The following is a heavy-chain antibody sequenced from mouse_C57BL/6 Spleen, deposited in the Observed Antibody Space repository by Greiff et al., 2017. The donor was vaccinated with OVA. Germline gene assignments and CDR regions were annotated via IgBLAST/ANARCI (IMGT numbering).Heavy chain of an antibody. CDR1: GFTFSDYG. Sequence: EVKLMESGGGLVKPGGSLKLSCAASGFTFSDYGMHWVRQAPEKGLEWVAYISSGSSTIYYADTVKGRFTISRDNAKNTLFLQMTSLRSEDTAMYYSARDYGSSYRYFDVWGTGTTVTVSS. V-gene: IGHV5-17*01. J-gene: IGHJ1*03. CDR2: ISSGSSTI. CDR3: ARDYGSSYRYFDV. D-gene: IGHD1-1*01.